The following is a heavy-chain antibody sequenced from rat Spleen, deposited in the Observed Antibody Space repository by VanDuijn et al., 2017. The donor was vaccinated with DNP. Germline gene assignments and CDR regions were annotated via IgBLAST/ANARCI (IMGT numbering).Heavy chain of an antibody. D-gene: IGHD1-7*01. J-gene: IGHJ2*01. V-gene: IGHV5-25*01. Sequence: EVQLVESGGGLVQPGWSLKLSCVVSGVTFSDYNMAWVRQAPTKGLEWVAAISTGGGNTYYRDSVKGRFTISRDNAKSTLYLQMDSLRSEDTATYYCAKWEFDYWGQGVMVTVSS. CDR3: AKWEFDY. CDR1: GVTFSDYN. CDR2: ISTGGGNT.